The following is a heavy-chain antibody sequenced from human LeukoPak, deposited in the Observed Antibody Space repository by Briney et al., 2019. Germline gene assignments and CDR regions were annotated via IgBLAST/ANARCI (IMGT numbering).Heavy chain of an antibody. J-gene: IGHJ4*02. D-gene: IGHD5-12*01. V-gene: IGHV3-23*01. CDR2: ISASGGST. Sequence: PGGSLRLSCAVSGFTFSFAAMTWVSQGPGKGLEWVSLISASGGSTYYADSVKGRFTISRDNSKNTVYLQTNSARAEDTSLYYCAKDIQWANWGQGTLVTVSS. CDR3: AKDIQWAN. CDR1: GFTFSFAA.